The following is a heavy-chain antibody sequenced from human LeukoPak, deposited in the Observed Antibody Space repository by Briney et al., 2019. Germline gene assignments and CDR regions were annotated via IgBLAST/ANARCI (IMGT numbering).Heavy chain of an antibody. CDR1: GGSISSYY. J-gene: IGHJ4*02. D-gene: IGHD3-10*01. CDR3: YSGITNSNTSLKSRVTISVAPSKNQFSLKLSSVTAADTAVYYCARDPASSSWAPFDY. CDR2: ICYSGST. Sequence: SETLSLTCTVSGGSISSYYWSWIRQPPGKGLEWIGYICYSGSTKYNPSLKSRVTISLKTSKEQVSSEMSSVTGRDTAGYYCYSGITNSNTSLKSRVTISVAPSKNQFSLKLSSVTAADTAVYYCARDPASSSWAPFDYWGQGTLVTVSS. V-gene: IGHV4-59*01.